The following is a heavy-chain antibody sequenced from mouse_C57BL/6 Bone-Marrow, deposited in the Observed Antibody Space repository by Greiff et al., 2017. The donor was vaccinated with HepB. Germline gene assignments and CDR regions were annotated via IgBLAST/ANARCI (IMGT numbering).Heavy chain of an antibody. D-gene: IGHD1-1*01. CDR3: AREGYYGSSPFDY. CDR2: ISYDGSN. Sequence: EVHLVESGPGLVKPSQSLSLTCSVTGYSITSGYYWNWIRQFPGNKLEWMGYISYDGSNNYNPSLKNRISITRDTSKNQFFLKLNSVTTEDTATYYCAREGYYGSSPFDYWGQGTTLTVSS. CDR1: GYSITSGYY. J-gene: IGHJ2*01. V-gene: IGHV3-6*01.